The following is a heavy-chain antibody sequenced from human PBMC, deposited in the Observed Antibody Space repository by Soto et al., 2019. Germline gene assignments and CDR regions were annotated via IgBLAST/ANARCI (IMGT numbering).Heavy chain of an antibody. CDR1: SDSMYSYY. J-gene: IGHJ4*02. V-gene: IGHV4-4*07. CDR3: ARSRVLSRATPVFEN. Sequence: SETLSLTCTVSSDSMYSYYWSWIRQPAGKGLEWIGRIYISGSTNYNPSLKSRVTMSIDTSKNQFSLKLRSVTAADTAVYYCARSRVLSRATPVFENWGLGTLVTVSS. CDR2: IYISGST. D-gene: IGHD2-8*01.